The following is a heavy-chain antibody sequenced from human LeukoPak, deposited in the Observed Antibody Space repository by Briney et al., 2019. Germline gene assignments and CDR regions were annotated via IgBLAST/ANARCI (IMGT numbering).Heavy chain of an antibody. D-gene: IGHD3-10*01. V-gene: IGHV3-66*02. CDR3: VGVETITMVRGASGDV. CDR2: IHSGGRA. J-gene: IGHJ6*04. CDR1: GFSVSSNY. Sequence: GGSLRLSWAASGFSVSSNYMTWVRQAPGKGLGWVSVIHSGGRAYYADSVKGRFTTSRDNSKNTLDLQMNSLSVEDTAVYYCVGVETITMVRGASGDVWGKGTTVTVSS.